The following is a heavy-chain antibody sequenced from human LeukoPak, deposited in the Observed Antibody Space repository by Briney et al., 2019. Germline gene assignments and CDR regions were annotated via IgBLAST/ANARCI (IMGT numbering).Heavy chain of an antibody. J-gene: IGHJ4*02. CDR1: GGSISSYY. CDR3: ARGQSSWFYLDY. CDR2: IYFSGST. V-gene: IGHV4-59*01. D-gene: IGHD6-13*01. Sequence: SETLSLTCTVSGGSISSYYWSWIRQPPGKGLEWIGYIYFSGSTNYNPSLKSRVTISVDTSKNQFSLKLSSVTAADTAVYYCARGQSSWFYLDYWGQGTLVTVSS.